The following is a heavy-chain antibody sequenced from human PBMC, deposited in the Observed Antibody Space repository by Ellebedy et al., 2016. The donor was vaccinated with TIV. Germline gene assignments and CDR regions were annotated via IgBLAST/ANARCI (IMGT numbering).Heavy chain of an antibody. D-gene: IGHD5-12*01. CDR3: ARGGRGVATNFDY. J-gene: IGHJ4*02. CDR2: IIPIFGTA. V-gene: IGHV1-69*13. CDR1: GGTFSSYA. Sequence: AASVKVSCKASGGTFSSYAISWVRQAPGQGLEWMGGIIPIFGTANYAQKFQGRVTITADESTSTAYMELSSLRSEDTAVYYCARGGRGVATNFDYWGQGTLVTVSS.